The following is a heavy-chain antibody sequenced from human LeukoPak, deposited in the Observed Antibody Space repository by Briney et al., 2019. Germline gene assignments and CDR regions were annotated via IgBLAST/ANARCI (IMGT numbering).Heavy chain of an antibody. CDR2: MNPTSGNT. Sequence: GASVKVSCKASGYTFTTYDFNWLRQATGQGLEWMGWMNPTSGNTGYAQNFQGRVTITRDTSASTAYMELSSLRSEDTAVYYCARDPSYCSSTSCYAGYYYGMDVWGQGTTVTVSS. V-gene: IGHV1-8*01. J-gene: IGHJ6*02. CDR1: GYTFTTYD. D-gene: IGHD2-2*01. CDR3: ARDPSYCSSTSCYAGYYYGMDV.